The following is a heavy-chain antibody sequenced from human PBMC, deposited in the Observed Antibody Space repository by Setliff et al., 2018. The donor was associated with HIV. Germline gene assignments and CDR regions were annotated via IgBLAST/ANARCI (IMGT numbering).Heavy chain of an antibody. CDR2: MNPKSGNT. D-gene: IGHD2-15*01. J-gene: IGHJ4*02. CDR3: ARNQAGSCSGGGCYALRGFDY. Sequence: ASVKVSCKASGYTFTSYDINWVRQATGQGLEWMGWMNPKSGNTGYAQKFQGRITMTRDTSISTAYMELSSLKSEDTAVYYCARNQAGSCSGGGCYALRGFDYWGQGALVTVSS. CDR1: GYTFTSYD. V-gene: IGHV1-8*01.